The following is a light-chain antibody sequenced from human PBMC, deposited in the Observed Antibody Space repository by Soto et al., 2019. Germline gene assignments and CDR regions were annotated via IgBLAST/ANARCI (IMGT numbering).Light chain of an antibody. CDR2: AAS. CDR1: QDIKNY. V-gene: IGKV1-39*01. Sequence: DIHVSQSPSSLSASVGYRFIITCRASQDIKNYLNWYQRKPGTAPRLLIYAASNLHSGVPSTFSASGSGTDFALNISSLQADDFAAYYCQQGFSSPLTFGQGTRLEIK. CDR3: QQGFSSPLT. J-gene: IGKJ5*01.